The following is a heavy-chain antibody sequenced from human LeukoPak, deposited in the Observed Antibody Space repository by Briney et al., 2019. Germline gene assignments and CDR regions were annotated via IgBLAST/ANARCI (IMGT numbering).Heavy chain of an antibody. V-gene: IGHV3-11*01. CDR2: ISSSGSTK. CDR3: ARDGHAYGRGSPHY. CDR1: GFTFSDYY. J-gene: IGHJ4*02. Sequence: GGSLRLSCAASGFTFSDYYMSWIRQAPGKGLEWVSYISSSGSTKYYADSVKGRFTISRDNAKNSYLQMNSLRAEDTAVYYRARDGHAYGRGSPHYWGQGTLVTVSS. D-gene: IGHD3-10*01.